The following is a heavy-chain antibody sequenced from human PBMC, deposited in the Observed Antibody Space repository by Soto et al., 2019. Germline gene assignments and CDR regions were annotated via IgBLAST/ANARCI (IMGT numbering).Heavy chain of an antibody. CDR1: GCSIIDYY. Sequence: SETLSLTCTVSGCSIIDYYWSWIRQPPGKGLEWIGSIYVYGDTYYNPSLESRVSISVDTSKKQASLKLSSVTAADTAVYYCARSGSGLYYFDNWGQGTLVTVSS. CDR3: ARSGSGLYYFDN. CDR2: IYVYGDT. V-gene: IGHV4-39*01. J-gene: IGHJ4*02. D-gene: IGHD6-19*01.